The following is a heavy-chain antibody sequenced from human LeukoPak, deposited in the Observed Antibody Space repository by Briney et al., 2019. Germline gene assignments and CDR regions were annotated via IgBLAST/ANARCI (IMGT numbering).Heavy chain of an antibody. J-gene: IGHJ4*02. Sequence: SETLSLACVVSGYSINSGFLWGWIRQPPGKGLDWIGSIYHSGTTYYNPSLESRVTISVDMSKNQFSLKLSSVTAADTAVYYCARGWGATATPGPSDYWGQGTLVTVSS. D-gene: IGHD4-17*01. CDR2: IYHSGTT. CDR3: ARGWGATATPGPSDY. V-gene: IGHV4-38-2*01. CDR1: GYSINSGFL.